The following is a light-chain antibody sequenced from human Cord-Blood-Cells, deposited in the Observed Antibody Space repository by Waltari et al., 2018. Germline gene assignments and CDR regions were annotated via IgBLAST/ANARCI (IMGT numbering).Light chain of an antibody. CDR1: QSISSY. CDR3: QQSYSTPWT. Sequence: DIQMTQSSSSLSESVGDRVTITCRASQSISSYLNWYQQKPGKAPKLLSYAASSLQSGVPSKFSGSGSGTDFTLTISSLQPEDFATYYCQQSYSTPWTFGQGTKVEIK. CDR2: AAS. V-gene: IGKV1-39*01. J-gene: IGKJ1*01.